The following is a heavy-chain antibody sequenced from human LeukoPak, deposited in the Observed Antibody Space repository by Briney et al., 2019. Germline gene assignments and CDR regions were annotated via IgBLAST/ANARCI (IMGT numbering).Heavy chain of an antibody. CDR3: ARGLGYCTTTSCYSVPFDI. CDR2: IGAYNGNT. J-gene: IGHJ3*02. Sequence: ASVKVSCKASGYTFTTYGLSWVRQAPGQGLEWMGWIGAYNGNTNYAQKFQGRVTMTTDTSATTAYMELRSLRSDDTAVYYCARGLGYCTTTSCYSVPFDIWGQGTMVTVSS. D-gene: IGHD2-2*01. CDR1: GYTFTTYG. V-gene: IGHV1-18*01.